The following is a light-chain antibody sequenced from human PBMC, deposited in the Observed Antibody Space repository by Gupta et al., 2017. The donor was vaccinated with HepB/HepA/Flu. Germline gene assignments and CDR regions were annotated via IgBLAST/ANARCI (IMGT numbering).Light chain of an antibody. V-gene: IGKV3-11*01. Sequence: DIVLIQSPATLSLSPGERATLSCRASQSISSYLAWYQQKPGQAPSLLIYNASTRFTGVPARFSGSGYGTDFTLTISSREPEDFAVYYCQQRTDWPPITFGQGTLLEIK. CDR2: NAS. CDR1: QSISSY. J-gene: IGKJ5*01. CDR3: QQRTDWPPIT.